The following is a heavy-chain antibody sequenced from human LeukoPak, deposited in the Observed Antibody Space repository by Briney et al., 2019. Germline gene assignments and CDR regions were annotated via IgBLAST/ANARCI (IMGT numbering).Heavy chain of an antibody. V-gene: IGHV4-34*01. CDR3: SRERVLRY. CDR2: INHSGTT. Sequence: PSETLSLTCAVYGGSFSGYYWSWIRQPPGKGLEWIGEINHSGTTNYNPSLKSRVTISVDTSKNQFSLKLSSVTAADTAVYYCSRERVLRYWGQGTLVTVSS. CDR1: GGSFSGYY. J-gene: IGHJ4*02.